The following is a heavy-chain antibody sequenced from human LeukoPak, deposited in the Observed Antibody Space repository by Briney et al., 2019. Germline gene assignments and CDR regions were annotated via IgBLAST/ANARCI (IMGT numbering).Heavy chain of an antibody. Sequence: PGGSLRLSCVASGFTFSSYGMHWVRQAPGKGLEWVAVISYDGSNKYYADSVKGRFTISRDNSKNTLYLQMNSLRAEDTAVYYCAKGPPADIVVVPAAISPWGQGTLVTVSS. CDR2: ISYDGSNK. CDR3: AKGPPADIVVVPAAISP. V-gene: IGHV3-30*18. D-gene: IGHD2-2*01. CDR1: GFTFSSYG. J-gene: IGHJ5*02.